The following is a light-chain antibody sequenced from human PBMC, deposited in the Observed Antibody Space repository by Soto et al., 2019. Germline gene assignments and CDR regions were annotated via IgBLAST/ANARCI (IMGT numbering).Light chain of an antibody. Sequence: EIVLTQSPGTLSLSPGERATLSCRASQSVSSSYLAWYQQKPGQAPRLLIYGASSRATGIPDRVSGSGSGTAFTLTIGSLEPEDFAGYYCQQYGSSRTFGQGTKVEIK. CDR1: QSVSSSY. J-gene: IGKJ1*01. CDR3: QQYGSSRT. CDR2: GAS. V-gene: IGKV3-20*01.